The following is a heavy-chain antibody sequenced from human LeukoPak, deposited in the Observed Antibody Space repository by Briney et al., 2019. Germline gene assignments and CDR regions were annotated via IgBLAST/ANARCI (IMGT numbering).Heavy chain of an antibody. CDR1: GGSISSFY. V-gene: IGHV4-4*07. Sequence: PSETLSLTCTVSGGSISSFYWTWIRQPPGKGLEWIGRIYTSGSTNYNPSLKSRVTMSVDTSKNQFSLKLSSVTAADTAVYYCARDTPLRGYSGYDWPYYYYYYMDVWGKGTTVTVSS. J-gene: IGHJ6*03. D-gene: IGHD5-12*01. CDR2: IYTSGST. CDR3: ARDTPLRGYSGYDWPYYYYYYMDV.